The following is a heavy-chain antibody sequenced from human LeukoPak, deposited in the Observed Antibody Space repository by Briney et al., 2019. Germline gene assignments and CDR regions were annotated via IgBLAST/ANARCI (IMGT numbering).Heavy chain of an antibody. CDR1: GFTFSSYA. J-gene: IGHJ6*03. CDR3: ARDPGVATATYYYYFMDV. D-gene: IGHD1-26*01. CDR2: ISSNGGST. Sequence: PGGSLRLSCAASGFTFSSYAMHWVRQAPGKGLEYVSAISSNGGSTYYANSVKDRFTISRDNSKNTLYLQMGSLRADDMAVYYCARDPGVATATYYYYFMDVWGKGTTVTVSS. V-gene: IGHV3-64*01.